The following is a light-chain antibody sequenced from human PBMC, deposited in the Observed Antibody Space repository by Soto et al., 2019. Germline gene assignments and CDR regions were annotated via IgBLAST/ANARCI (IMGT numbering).Light chain of an antibody. V-gene: IGKV3-20*01. CDR2: GAS. J-gene: IGKJ1*01. CDR1: QSVSNNY. CDR3: PQYGTAGT. Sequence: RQSTGRQSVKQGKRVDLGGRASQSVSNNYLAWYQQKPGQAPRLLIYGASNRATGIPDRFSGRGSGTDFTLRISSLGREDLAVYYCPQYGTAGTFGQGTKVDIK.